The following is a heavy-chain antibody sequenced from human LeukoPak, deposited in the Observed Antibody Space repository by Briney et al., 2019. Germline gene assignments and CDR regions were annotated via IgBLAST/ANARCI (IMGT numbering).Heavy chain of an antibody. CDR3: ARDPMPIRYFAWLPPGY. V-gene: IGHV3-30*04. Sequence: VGSLRLSCAASGVTFSSYAMHWVRQAPGKGLEWVAVISYDGSNKYYADSVKGRFTISRDNSKNTLYLQMNSLRAEDTAVYYYARDPMPIRYFAWLPPGYWGQGTLVTVSS. J-gene: IGHJ4*02. CDR1: GVTFSSYA. D-gene: IGHD3-9*01. CDR2: ISYDGSNK.